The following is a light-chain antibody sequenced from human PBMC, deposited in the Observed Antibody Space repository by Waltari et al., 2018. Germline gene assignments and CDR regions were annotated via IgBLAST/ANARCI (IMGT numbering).Light chain of an antibody. Sequence: DTQVTQSPSPLSASVGDRVTIHFRASQGIRDDLGWYQGKPGQPPKRLIYGASNLQSWVPLRFSGSGSGTEFTLTISSLQPEDSAIYYCLQHNTYPITFGPGTKVEI. CDR1: QGIRDD. J-gene: IGKJ3*01. CDR2: GAS. V-gene: IGKV1-17*01. CDR3: LQHNTYPIT.